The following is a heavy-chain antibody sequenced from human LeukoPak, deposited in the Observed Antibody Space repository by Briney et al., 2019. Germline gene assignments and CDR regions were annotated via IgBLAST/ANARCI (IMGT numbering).Heavy chain of an antibody. CDR2: INHSGST. CDR3: ARGPRGVKYYYGSGSYYIFDY. V-gene: IGHV4-34*01. CDR1: GGSFSGYY. Sequence: LETLSPTCAVYGGSFSGYYWSWIRQPPGKGLEWIGEINHSGSTNYNPSLRSRVTISVDTSKNQFSLKLSSVTAADTAVYYCARGPRGVKYYYGSGSYYIFDYWGQGTLVTVSS. J-gene: IGHJ4*02. D-gene: IGHD3-10*01.